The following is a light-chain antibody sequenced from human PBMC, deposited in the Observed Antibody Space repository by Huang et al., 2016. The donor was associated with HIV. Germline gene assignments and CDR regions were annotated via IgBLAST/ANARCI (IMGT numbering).Light chain of an antibody. CDR1: QGIANH. CDR2: AAS. Sequence: DIQLTQSPSSLSASVGDRVTISCRASQGIANHLAWYQQRPGKAPKLLIYAASAMQSGVPSRFSGSGSGTEFALTISSLQSEDVATYFCQKYNSAPRTFGPGTKVEIK. J-gene: IGKJ3*01. CDR3: QKYNSAPRT. V-gene: IGKV1-27*01.